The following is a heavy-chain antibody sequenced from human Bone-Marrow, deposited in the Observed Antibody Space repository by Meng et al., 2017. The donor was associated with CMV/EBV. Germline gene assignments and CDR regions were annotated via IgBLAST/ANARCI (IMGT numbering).Heavy chain of an antibody. CDR3: ARGRTYRMITMVRGVKTPFDY. V-gene: IGHV4-39*07. CDR2: IYYSGST. Sequence: QLQLQESGTVLVKPSETLSLTCTVSGGSSSSSSYYWGWIRQPPGKGLEWIGSIYYSGSTYYNPSLKSRVTISVDTSKNQFSLKLSSVTAADTAVYYCARGRTYRMITMVRGVKTPFDYWGQGTLVTVSS. CDR1: GGSSSSSSYY. J-gene: IGHJ4*02. D-gene: IGHD3-10*01.